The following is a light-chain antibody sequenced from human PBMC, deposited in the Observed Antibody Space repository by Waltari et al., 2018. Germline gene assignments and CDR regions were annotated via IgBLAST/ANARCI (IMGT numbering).Light chain of an antibody. CDR3: MQGTHWPYT. V-gene: IGKV2-30*02. J-gene: IGKJ2*01. Sequence: DVVMTQSPLSLPVTPGQAASIYCKSSQSLVHSDGHTHLNWFQQRPGQSPRRLIYRVSNRDSGVPDRFSGSGSGTDFTLKISRVEAEDVGVYYCMQGTHWPYTFGQGTKLDIK. CDR2: RVS. CDR1: QSLVHSDGHTH.